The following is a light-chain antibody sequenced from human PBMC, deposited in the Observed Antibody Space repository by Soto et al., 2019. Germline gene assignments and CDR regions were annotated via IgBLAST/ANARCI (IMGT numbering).Light chain of an antibody. V-gene: IGLV1-47*01. Sequence: QSVLTQPPAASRTPGQRVTISCAGSKSNIGSNYVYWYQQLPGTVPQLLIYRNNERPSGVPDRFSGYKSGTSASRSISGLRSEDEAYYDCAAWGDSLSGVVFGGGTKLTVL. CDR1: KSNIGSNY. CDR3: AAWGDSLSGVV. J-gene: IGLJ2*01. CDR2: RNN.